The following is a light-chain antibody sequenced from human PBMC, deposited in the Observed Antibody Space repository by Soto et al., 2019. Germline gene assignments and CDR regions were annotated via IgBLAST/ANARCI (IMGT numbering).Light chain of an antibody. CDR2: AAS. CDR3: QQYDNLPPLT. Sequence: DIQMTQSPSSLSASIGDRVTITCRASQRINTYLNWYQQKLGKAPKLLIYAASTLQSGVPSRFSGSGSGTEFTLTISSLQPEDFATYYCQQYDNLPPLTFGGGTKVEIK. V-gene: IGKV1-39*01. CDR1: QRINTY. J-gene: IGKJ4*01.